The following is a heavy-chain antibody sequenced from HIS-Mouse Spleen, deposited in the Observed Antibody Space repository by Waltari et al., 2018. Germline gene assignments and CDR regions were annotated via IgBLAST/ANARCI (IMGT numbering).Heavy chain of an antibody. J-gene: IGHJ2*01. Sequence: QLQLQESGPGLVKPSETLSLTCTVSGGSISSSSYYWGWIRQPPGKGLEWSGSIYYRGRPYYNPSHKSRVTIAVDTSKNQLSLKLSSVTAADTAVYYCAREIPYSSSWYDWYFDLWGRGTLVTVSS. V-gene: IGHV4-39*07. CDR1: GGSISSSSYY. CDR2: IYYRGRP. D-gene: IGHD6-13*01. CDR3: AREIPYSSSWYDWYFDL.